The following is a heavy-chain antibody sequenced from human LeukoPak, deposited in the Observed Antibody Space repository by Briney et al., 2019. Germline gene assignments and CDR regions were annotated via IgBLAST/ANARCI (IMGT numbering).Heavy chain of an antibody. CDR3: ARGPIDHYVWGSYRYPPDY. D-gene: IGHD3-16*02. V-gene: IGHV1-8*02. CDR1: GYTFTSYD. J-gene: IGHJ4*02. Sequence: ASVKVSCKASGYTFTSYDINWVRQATGQGLEWMGWISAYNGNTNYAQKLQGRVTMTRNTSISTAYMELSSLRSEDTAVYYCARGPIDHYVWGSYRYPPDYWGQGTLVTVSS. CDR2: ISAYNGNT.